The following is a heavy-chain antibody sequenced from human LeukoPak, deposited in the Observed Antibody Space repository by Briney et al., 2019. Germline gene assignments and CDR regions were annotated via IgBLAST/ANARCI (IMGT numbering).Heavy chain of an antibody. J-gene: IGHJ4*02. CDR2: IKQDGSAK. CDR3: ARFSGRN. V-gene: IGHV3-7*01. D-gene: IGHD2-15*01. CDR1: GFTFDSNS. Sequence: PGGSLRLSCAASGFTFDSNSMSWVRQAPGKGLEWVANIKQDGSAKYYVDSVKGRFTISRDNAKNSLYLQMGSLRAEDTAVYYCARFSGRNWGQGTLVTVSS.